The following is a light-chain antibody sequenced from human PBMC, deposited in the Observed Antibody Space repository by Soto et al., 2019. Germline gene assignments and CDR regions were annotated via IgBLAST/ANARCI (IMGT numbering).Light chain of an antibody. CDR1: QSVLYSSNNENY. Sequence: DIVMTQSPDSLAVSLGERATINCKSSQSVLYSSNNENYLAWYQQKPGQPPKLLIYWASTRESGVPDRFSGSGSGTDLTLTISSLQAEDVAVYYCQQYYSTPPLTFGGGTKVEIK. CDR3: QQYYSTPPLT. CDR2: WAS. J-gene: IGKJ4*01. V-gene: IGKV4-1*01.